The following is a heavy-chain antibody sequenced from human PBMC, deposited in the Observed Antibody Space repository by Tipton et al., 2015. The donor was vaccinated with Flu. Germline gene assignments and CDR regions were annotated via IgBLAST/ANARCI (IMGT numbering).Heavy chain of an antibody. J-gene: IGHJ4*02. CDR3: ARLARGLCSGNSCYTGHFDC. Sequence: TLSLTCSVSGDSIGSRYFWGWIRQPPGKGLEWIGNIGHTGNTYHNPSLKSRVRLSVDTSKNQFSLKLSSVTAADTAVYYCARLARGLCSGNSCYTGHFDCWGQGTLVTVSS. D-gene: IGHD2-15*01. V-gene: IGHV4-38-2*01. CDR2: IGHTGNT. CDR1: GDSIGSRYF.